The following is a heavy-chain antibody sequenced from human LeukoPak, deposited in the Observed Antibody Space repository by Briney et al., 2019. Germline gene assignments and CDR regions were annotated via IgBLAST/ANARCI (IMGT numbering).Heavy chain of an antibody. J-gene: IGHJ6*03. CDR3: ARAGVYCSSTGCSSPTIYYYYYYMDV. Sequence: ASVKVSCKASGGTFSSYAISWVRQAPGQGLEWMGIINPSGGSTSYAQKFQGRVTMTRDTSTSTVYMELSSLRSEDTAVYFCARAGVYCSSTGCSSPTIYYYYYYMDVWGKGTTVTVSS. CDR2: INPSGGST. V-gene: IGHV1-46*01. CDR1: GGTFSSYA. D-gene: IGHD2-2*01.